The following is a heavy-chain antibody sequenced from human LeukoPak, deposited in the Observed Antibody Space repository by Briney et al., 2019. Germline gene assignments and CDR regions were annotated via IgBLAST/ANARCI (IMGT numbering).Heavy chain of an antibody. J-gene: IGHJ4*02. V-gene: IGHV3-23*01. CDR1: GFTFSTYG. D-gene: IGHD2-2*01. Sequence: GGSLRLSCAASGFTFSTYGMSWVRQAPGKGLEWVSAISGSGGCTYYADSVKGRFTISRDNSKNTLYLQMNSLRAEDTAVYYCARDDYCSSTSCNPLDYWGQGTLVTVSS. CDR2: ISGSGGCT. CDR3: ARDDYCSSTSCNPLDY.